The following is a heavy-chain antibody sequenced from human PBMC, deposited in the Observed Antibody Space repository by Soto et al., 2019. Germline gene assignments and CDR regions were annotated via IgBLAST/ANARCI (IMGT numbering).Heavy chain of an antibody. CDR3: AKTGYRSASESAAGTGYYYYYGMDV. J-gene: IGHJ6*02. CDR2: ISYDGSNK. V-gene: IGHV3-30*18. Sequence: PGGSLRLSCAASGFTFSSYGMHWVRQAPGKGLEWVAVISYDGSNKYYADSVKGRFTISRDNSKNTLYLQMNSLRAEDTAVYYCAKTGYRSASESAAGTGYYYYYGMDVWGQGTTVTVSS. D-gene: IGHD6-13*01. CDR1: GFTFSSYG.